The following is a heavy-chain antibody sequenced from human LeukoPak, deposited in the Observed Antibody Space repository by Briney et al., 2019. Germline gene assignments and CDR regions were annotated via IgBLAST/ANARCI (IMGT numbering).Heavy chain of an antibody. D-gene: IGHD3-10*01. CDR1: GFPFSDHE. V-gene: IGHV3-48*03. Sequence: GGSLRLSCAASGFPFSDHEMNWVRQAPGKGLEWVSYISSSGSDKYYPDSVKGRFTISRDNAKNTLYLQMNSLRAEDTAVYYCAKGDYYDFDYWGQGTLVTVSS. CDR2: ISSSGSDK. CDR3: AKGDYYDFDY. J-gene: IGHJ4*02.